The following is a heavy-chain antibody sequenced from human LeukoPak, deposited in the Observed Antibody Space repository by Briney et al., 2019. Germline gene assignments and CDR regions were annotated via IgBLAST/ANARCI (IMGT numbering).Heavy chain of an antibody. CDR3: TRDSHGGVDY. D-gene: IGHD3-10*01. V-gene: IGHV3-23*01. CDR2: ISGGGGST. Sequence: GGSLRLSCAASGFTFSSYAMSWVRQAPGKGLEWVSAISGGGGSTYYADSVKGRFTISRDNAKNTLYLQMNSLRAEDTAVYYCTRDSHGGVDYWGQGTLVTVSS. CDR1: GFTFSSYA. J-gene: IGHJ4*02.